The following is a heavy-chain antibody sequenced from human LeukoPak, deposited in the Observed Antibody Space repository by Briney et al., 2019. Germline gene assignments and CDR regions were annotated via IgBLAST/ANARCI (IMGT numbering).Heavy chain of an antibody. J-gene: IGHJ4*02. CDR2: INPSGGST. D-gene: IGHD5-18*01. Sequence: ASVKVSCKAFGYTFTSYYMHWVRQAPGQGLEWMGVINPSGGSTTYAQQFQGRVTMTRDTSTSTVYMELSSLRSEDTATCYCARGTGGTAMNLDYWGQGTLVTVSS. V-gene: IGHV1-46*01. CDR3: ARGTGGTAMNLDY. CDR1: GYTFTSYY.